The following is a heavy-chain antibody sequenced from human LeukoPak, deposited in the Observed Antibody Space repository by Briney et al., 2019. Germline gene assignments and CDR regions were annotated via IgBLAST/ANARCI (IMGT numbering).Heavy chain of an antibody. V-gene: IGHV3-7*01. J-gene: IGHJ4*02. D-gene: IGHD3-16*01. CDR1: GFTVDTYW. CDR2: IKEDGTRK. Sequence: GGSLRLSCVASGFTVDTYWMSWVRRAPGKGLDWVAHIKEDGTRKYYVDSVRGRFTISRDNAKNSLFLQMNSLRVGDTAVFYCVAWGSLVVWGQGTLVTVSS. CDR3: VAWGSLVV.